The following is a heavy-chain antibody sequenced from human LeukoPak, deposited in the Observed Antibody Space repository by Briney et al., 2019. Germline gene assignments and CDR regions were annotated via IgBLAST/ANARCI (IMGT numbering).Heavy chain of an antibody. CDR2: INPSGGST. D-gene: IGHD4-17*01. Sequence: ASVKVSCKASGGTFSSYAISWVRQAPGQGLEWMGIINPSGGSTSYAQKFQGRVTMTRDMSTSTVYMELSSLRSEDTAVYYCARGSPTRPLDYWGQGTLVTVSS. J-gene: IGHJ4*02. V-gene: IGHV1-46*01. CDR3: ARGSPTRPLDY. CDR1: GGTFSSYA.